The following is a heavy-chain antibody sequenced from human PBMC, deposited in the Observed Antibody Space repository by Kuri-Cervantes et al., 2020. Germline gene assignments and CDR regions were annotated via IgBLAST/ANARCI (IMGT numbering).Heavy chain of an antibody. Sequence: GESLKISCAASGVTFSSYWMHWVRQAPGKGLEWVSYISRSSRTIYYADSVKGRFTISRDDAKNSLYLQMNALRAEDTAFYYCAKSAYYDYIFDYWGQGTLVTVSS. V-gene: IGHV3-48*01. D-gene: IGHD3-22*01. CDR2: ISRSSRTI. CDR3: AKSAYYDYIFDY. J-gene: IGHJ4*02. CDR1: GVTFSSYW.